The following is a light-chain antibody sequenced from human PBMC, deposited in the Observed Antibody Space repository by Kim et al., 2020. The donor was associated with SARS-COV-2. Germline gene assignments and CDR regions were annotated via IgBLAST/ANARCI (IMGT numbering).Light chain of an antibody. J-gene: IGLJ3*02. CDR3: QVWDSSSDHPNWV. CDR2: YDS. V-gene: IGLV3-21*04. CDR1: NIGSKG. Sequence: GKTARITCGGNNIGSKGVHWYQQKPRQAPVLVIYYDSDRPSGIPERFSGSNSGNTATLTISRVEAGDEADYYCQVWDSSSDHPNWVFGGGTQLTVL.